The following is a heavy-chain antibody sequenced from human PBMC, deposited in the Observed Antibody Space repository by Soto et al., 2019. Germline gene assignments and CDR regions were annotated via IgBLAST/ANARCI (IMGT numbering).Heavy chain of an antibody. CDR1: GFTFSSSA. Sequence: GGSLRLSCGASGFTFSSSAMSWVRQAPGKGLEWVSTTSTSGVYYTDSVKGRFTISRDNSKNTLYLQMNSLRVEDTAIYYCAKLTTSWGQGALVTVSS. CDR2: TSTSGV. J-gene: IGHJ5*02. V-gene: IGHV3-23*01. CDR3: AKLTTS.